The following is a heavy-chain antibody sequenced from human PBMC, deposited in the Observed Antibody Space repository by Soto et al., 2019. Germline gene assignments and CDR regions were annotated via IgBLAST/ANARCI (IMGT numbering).Heavy chain of an antibody. CDR2: ISSSSSTI. CDR3: ARDPYRSSWPQNDY. Sequence: EVQLVESGGGLVQPGGSLRLSCVGSGFTFSTYCLHWVRQAPGKGLEWVSYISSSSSTIYYADSVKGRFTISRDNAKNSLFLQMNSLRAEDTAVYYCARDPYRSSWPQNDYWGQGTLVTVSS. CDR1: GFTFSTYC. V-gene: IGHV3-48*01. J-gene: IGHJ4*02. D-gene: IGHD6-13*01.